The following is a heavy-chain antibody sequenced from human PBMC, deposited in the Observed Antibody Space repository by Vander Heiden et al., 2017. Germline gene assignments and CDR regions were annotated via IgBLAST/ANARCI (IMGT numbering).Heavy chain of an antibody. CDR1: GFTFSSYG. V-gene: IGHV3-33*01. CDR2: IWYDGSNK. D-gene: IGHD3-16*01. Sequence: QVQLVESGGGVVQPGRSLRLYCAASGFTFSSYGMHWVPQAPGRGLEWVAVIWYDGSNKYYADSVKGRFTISRDNSKNTLYLQMNSLRAEDTAVYYCAREQQPFRLGYFDYWGQGTLVTVSS. J-gene: IGHJ4*02. CDR3: AREQQPFRLGYFDY.